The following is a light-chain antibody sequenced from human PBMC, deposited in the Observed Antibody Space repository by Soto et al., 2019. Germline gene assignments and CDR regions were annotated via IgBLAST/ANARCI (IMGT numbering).Light chain of an antibody. V-gene: IGKV1-9*01. CDR2: GAS. J-gene: IGKJ5*01. Sequence: IQLTQSPSFLAASVVDRGTITCRASQGISSYLAWYQQKPGKAPKLLIYGASTLQSGVPSRFSGSESGADFTLTISSLQPEDFATYYCQQLHSYPITFGQGTRLEIK. CDR3: QQLHSYPIT. CDR1: QGISSY.